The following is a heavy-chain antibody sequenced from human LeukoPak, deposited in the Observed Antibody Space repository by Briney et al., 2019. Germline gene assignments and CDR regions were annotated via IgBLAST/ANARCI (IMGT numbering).Heavy chain of an antibody. Sequence: SGGSLRLSCAASGFTFSSYAMSWVRQAPGKGLEWVSAISGSGGSTYYADSVKGRFTISRDNSKNTLYLQMNSLRAEDTAVYYCAKDVFWSSGWTYTFDYWGQGTLVTVSS. V-gene: IGHV3-23*01. D-gene: IGHD6-19*01. CDR1: GFTFSSYA. CDR2: ISGSGGST. CDR3: AKDVFWSSGWTYTFDY. J-gene: IGHJ4*02.